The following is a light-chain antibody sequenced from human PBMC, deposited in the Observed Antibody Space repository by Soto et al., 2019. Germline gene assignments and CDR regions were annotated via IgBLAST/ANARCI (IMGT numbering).Light chain of an antibody. J-gene: IGKJ1*01. Sequence: EMVLTQSPGTLSLSPGERATLSCRASQSVSNSYLAWYQQKPGQAPRLLIYGASSRATGIPDRFSGSGSGTDFTLTISRLEPEDFAVYYCQQYGSSPWTFGQGTKVDIK. V-gene: IGKV3-20*01. CDR1: QSVSNSY. CDR2: GAS. CDR3: QQYGSSPWT.